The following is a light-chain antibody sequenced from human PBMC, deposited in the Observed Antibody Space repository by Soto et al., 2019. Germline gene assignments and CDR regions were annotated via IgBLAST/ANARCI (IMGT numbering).Light chain of an antibody. V-gene: IGKV3-15*01. CDR1: QSLSSN. J-gene: IGKJ4*01. Sequence: EIEMTQSPATPSVSPGERVTLSCRASQSLSSNLAWYQQKPGQAPRLLIYGASTRATGIPARFSGSGSGTEYTLTISSLQSEDFAVYYCQQYENWPPVTFGGGTKVEIK. CDR2: GAS. CDR3: QQYENWPPVT.